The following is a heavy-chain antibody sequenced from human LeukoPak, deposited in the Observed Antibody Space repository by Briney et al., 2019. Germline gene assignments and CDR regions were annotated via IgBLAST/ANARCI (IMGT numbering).Heavy chain of an antibody. CDR1: GFTFSSYE. CDR2: ISSSGSTI. V-gene: IGHV3-48*03. Sequence: GGSLRLSCAPSGFTFSSYEMNWVRQAPGKGLEWVSYISSSGSTIYYADSVKGRFTISRDNAKNSLYLQMNSLRVEDTAVYYCARSAGTWFDPWGQGTLVTVSS. CDR3: ARSAGTWFDP. D-gene: IGHD1-1*01. J-gene: IGHJ5*02.